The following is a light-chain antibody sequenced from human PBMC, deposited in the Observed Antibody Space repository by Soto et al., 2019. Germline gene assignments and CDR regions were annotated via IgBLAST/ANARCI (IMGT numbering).Light chain of an antibody. CDR3: CSYAGSSTLYV. CDR2: EDN. V-gene: IGLV2-23*01. J-gene: IGLJ1*01. Sequence: QSALTQPASVSGCPGQSITISCTGTSSDIGSYNLVSWYQQHPGKAPKLMIYEDNKRPSGVSNRFSGSKSGNTASLTISGLQAEDEADYYCCSYAGSSTLYVFGTGTKLTVL. CDR1: SSDIGSYNL.